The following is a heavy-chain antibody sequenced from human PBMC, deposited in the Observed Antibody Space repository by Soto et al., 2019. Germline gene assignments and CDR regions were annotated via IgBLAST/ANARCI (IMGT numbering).Heavy chain of an antibody. J-gene: IGHJ6*02. CDR2: INHSGST. CDR1: GGSFSGYY. Sequence: SETLSLTCAVYGGSFSGYYWSWIRQPPGKGLEWIGEINHSGSTNYNPSPKSRVTISVDTSKNQFSLKLSSVTAADTAVYYCARGVWGGYSSSGTSGPYYYYGMDVWGQGTTVTVSS. CDR3: ARGVWGGYSSSGTSGPYYYYGMDV. D-gene: IGHD6-13*01. V-gene: IGHV4-34*01.